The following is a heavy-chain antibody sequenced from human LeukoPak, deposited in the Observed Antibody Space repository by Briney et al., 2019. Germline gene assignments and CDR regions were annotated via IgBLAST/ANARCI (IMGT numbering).Heavy chain of an antibody. CDR1: GYTFTSYY. CDR2: INPSGGST. J-gene: IGHJ6*03. CDR3: ARGAEFYYYYYYMDV. V-gene: IGHV1-46*01. Sequence: VASVKVSCKASGYTFTSYYMHWVRQAPGQGLEWMGIINPSGGSTSYAQKFQGRVTMARDTSTSTVYMELSSLRSEDTAVYYCARGAEFYYYYYYMDVWGKGTTVTVSS.